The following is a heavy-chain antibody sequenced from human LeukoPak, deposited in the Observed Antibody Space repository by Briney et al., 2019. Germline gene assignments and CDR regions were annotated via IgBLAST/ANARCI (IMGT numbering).Heavy chain of an antibody. J-gene: IGHJ6*02. V-gene: IGHV3-7*05. CDR3: ARDLHYYVAMDV. CDR1: GLTFNNAW. D-gene: IGHD3-10*02. Sequence: GSLRLSCAASGLTFNNAWMNWVRQAPGKGLEWVANIKEDGSEKTHVESVKGRFTISRDNAKNVLYLQMNSLRAEDTGMYYCARDLHYYVAMDVWGQGTTVTVSS. CDR2: IKEDGSEK.